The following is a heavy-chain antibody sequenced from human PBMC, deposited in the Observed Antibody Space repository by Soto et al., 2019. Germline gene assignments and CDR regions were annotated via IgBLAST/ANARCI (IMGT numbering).Heavy chain of an antibody. CDR2: IWYDGSNK. Sequence: GGSLRLSCAASGFTFSSYGMHWVRQAPGKGLEWVAIIWYDGSNKYYADSVKGRFTISRDNSKNTLYLQMNSLRAEDTAVYYCARVPEQYCSGGSCYSGSFDYWGQGTLVTVSS. CDR3: ARVPEQYCSGGSCYSGSFDY. CDR1: GFTFSSYG. D-gene: IGHD2-15*01. V-gene: IGHV3-33*01. J-gene: IGHJ4*02.